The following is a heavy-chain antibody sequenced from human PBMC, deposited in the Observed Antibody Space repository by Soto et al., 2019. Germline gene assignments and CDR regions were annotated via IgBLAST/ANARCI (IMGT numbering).Heavy chain of an antibody. CDR3: AKEVYCSSTSCYSYMDV. CDR1: GFTFSSYA. V-gene: IGHV3-23*01. J-gene: IGHJ6*03. Sequence: EVQQLESGGGLVQPGGSLRLSCAASGFTFSSYATNWVRQAPGKGLEWVSAISGSGGSTYYADSVKGRFTISRDNSKNTLYLQMNSLKAEDTAVYYCAKEVYCSSTSCYSYMDVWGKGTTVTVSS. CDR2: ISGSGGST. D-gene: IGHD2-2*01.